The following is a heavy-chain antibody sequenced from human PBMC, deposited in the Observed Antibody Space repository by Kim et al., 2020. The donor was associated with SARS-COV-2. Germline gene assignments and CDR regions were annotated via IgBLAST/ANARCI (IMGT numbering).Heavy chain of an antibody. J-gene: IGHJ4*02. V-gene: IGHV3-13*01. CDR2: IAAAGDT. CDR1: GFTFSSYD. D-gene: IGHD3-10*01. Sequence: GGSLRLSCAASGFTFSSYDMHWVRQATGKGLEWVSTIAAAGDTYYPGSVKGRFTISREDGKNSLYLQMSSLTAGDTAVYYCARGRTRVLWTDFDYWGQGTLVTVSS. CDR3: ARGRTRVLWTDFDY.